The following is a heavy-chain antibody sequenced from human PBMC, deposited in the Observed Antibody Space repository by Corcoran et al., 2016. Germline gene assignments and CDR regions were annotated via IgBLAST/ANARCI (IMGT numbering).Heavy chain of an antibody. CDR1: GFTFSSYG. CDR3: AKDRPSGVGIYYYSGMDV. V-gene: IGHV3-30*18. J-gene: IGHJ6*02. CDR2: ISYDGSNK. Sequence: QVQLVESGGGVVQPGRSLRLSCAASGFTFSSYGMHWVRQAPGKGLEWVAVISYDGSNKYYADSVKGRFTISRDNSKNTLYLQMNSLRAEDTAVYYCAKDRPSGVGIYYYSGMDVWGQGTTVTVSS. D-gene: IGHD3-3*01.